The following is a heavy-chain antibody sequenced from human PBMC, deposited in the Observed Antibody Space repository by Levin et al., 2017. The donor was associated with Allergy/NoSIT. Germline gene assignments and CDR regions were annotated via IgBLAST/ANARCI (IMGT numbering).Heavy chain of an antibody. V-gene: IGHV4-39*01. Sequence: SETLSLTCTVSGGSISSSSYYWGWIRQPPGKGLEWIGSIYYSGSTYYNPSLKSRVTISVDTSKNQFSLKLSSVTAADTAVYYCAKNIVGATTVDYWGQGTLVTVSS. CDR2: IYYSGST. CDR1: GGSISSSSYY. D-gene: IGHD1-26*01. J-gene: IGHJ4*02. CDR3: AKNIVGATTVDY.